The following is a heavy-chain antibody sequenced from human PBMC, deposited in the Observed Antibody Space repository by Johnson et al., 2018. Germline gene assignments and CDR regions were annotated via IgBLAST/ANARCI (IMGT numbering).Heavy chain of an antibody. Sequence: QVQLVESGAEVKKPGASVKVSCKASGYTFTSYDINWVRQATGQGLEWMGWMNPNSGNTGYAQKFQGRVTMTRNTSISTAYMELSSLRSEDPAVYYCAADPRIAVAGMGLYYYYGMDVGGQGTTVTVSS. J-gene: IGHJ6*02. D-gene: IGHD6-19*01. CDR1: GYTFTSYD. CDR3: AADPRIAVAGMGLYYYYGMDV. V-gene: IGHV1-8*01. CDR2: MNPNSGNT.